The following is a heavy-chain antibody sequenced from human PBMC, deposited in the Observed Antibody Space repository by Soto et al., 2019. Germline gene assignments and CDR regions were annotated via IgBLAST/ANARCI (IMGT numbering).Heavy chain of an antibody. CDR2: IIPIFGTA. J-gene: IGHJ4*02. CDR1: GGTFSSYA. Sequence: SVKVSCKASGGTFSSYAISWVRQAPGQGLEWMGGIIPIFGTANYAQKFQGRVTITADESTSTAYMELSSLRSEDTAVYYCATGTIFGVVTGPDYWGQGTLVTVSS. V-gene: IGHV1-69*13. D-gene: IGHD3-3*01. CDR3: ATGTIFGVVTGPDY.